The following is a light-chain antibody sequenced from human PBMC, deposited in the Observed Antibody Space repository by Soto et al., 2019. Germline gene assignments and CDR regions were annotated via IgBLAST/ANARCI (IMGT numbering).Light chain of an antibody. V-gene: IGKV1-9*01. Sequence: DIQLTQSPSFLSASVGDRVTITCRASQGISNHFAWYQQKPGKAPSLLIYHASTLQSGVPSRLSGSQSGTEYTLTISCLQPEDFATYSCQQLYSYPFTFGPGTKVDVK. J-gene: IGKJ3*01. CDR2: HAS. CDR1: QGISNH. CDR3: QQLYSYPFT.